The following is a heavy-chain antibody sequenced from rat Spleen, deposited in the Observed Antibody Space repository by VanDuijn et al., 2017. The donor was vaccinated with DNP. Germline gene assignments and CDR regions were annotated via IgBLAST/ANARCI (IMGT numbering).Heavy chain of an antibody. CDR1: GFTFSNYG. J-gene: IGHJ1*01. V-gene: IGHV5-19*01. CDR3: ATDAGDLITTVDYWYFDF. Sequence: EVQLVESGGGLVQPGRSLKLSCAASGFTFSNYGMHWIRQAPTKGLEWVASISPSGGSTYSRDSVKGRFTIPRDNAKSTLYLQMDSLRSEDTATYYCATDAGDLITTVDYWYFDFWGPGTMVTVSS. CDR2: ISPSGGST. D-gene: IGHD1-1*01.